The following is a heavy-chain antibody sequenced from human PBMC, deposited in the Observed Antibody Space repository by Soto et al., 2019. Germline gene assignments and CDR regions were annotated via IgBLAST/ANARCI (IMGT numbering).Heavy chain of an antibody. CDR2: ISGSGGST. D-gene: IGHD2-21*02. V-gene: IGHV3-23*01. CDR1: GFTFSSYA. Sequence: GGSLRLSCAASGFTFSSYAMSWVRQAPGKGLEWVSAISGSGGSTYYADSVKGRFTTSRDNSRNTLYLQMNSLRAEDTAVYYCAKVPEAYCGGDCYLPGYFQHWGQGTLVTVSS. J-gene: IGHJ1*01. CDR3: AKVPEAYCGGDCYLPGYFQH.